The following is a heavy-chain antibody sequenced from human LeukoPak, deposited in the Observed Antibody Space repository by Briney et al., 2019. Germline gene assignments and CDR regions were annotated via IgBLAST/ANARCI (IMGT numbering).Heavy chain of an antibody. CDR3: ARRVSYKDYYYMDV. D-gene: IGHD1-26*01. V-gene: IGHV3-11*04. J-gene: IGHJ6*03. CDR2: ISSSGSTK. CDR1: GFTFSDYY. Sequence: GGSLRLSCAASGFTFSDYYMFWIRQAPGKGLEWVSYISSSGSTKYYADSVKGRFTISRDNAKNSLYLQMNSLRAEDTAVYYCARRVSYKDYYYMDVWGKGTTVTISS.